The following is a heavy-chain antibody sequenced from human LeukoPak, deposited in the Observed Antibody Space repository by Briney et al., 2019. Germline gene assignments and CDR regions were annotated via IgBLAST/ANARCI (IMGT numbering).Heavy chain of an antibody. CDR1: GFPFSGYW. CDR3: SRSLDY. CDR2: INQDGTNQ. V-gene: IGHV3-7*01. J-gene: IGHJ4*02. Sequence: PGGSLRLSCVASGFPFSGYWMDWVRQAPGKGMEWVANINQDGTNQYFAASVKGRFSISRDNAKNSLHLQMNSLRAEDTAVYYCSRSLDYLGQGALVTVSS.